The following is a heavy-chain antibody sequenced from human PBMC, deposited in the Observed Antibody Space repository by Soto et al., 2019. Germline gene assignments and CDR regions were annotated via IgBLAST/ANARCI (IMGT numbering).Heavy chain of an antibody. CDR2: INHRGST. Sequence: SETLSLTCTVYGGSFSTYYWSWIRQPPGKGLEWIGEINHRGSTNYNPSLKSRVTISVDTSKNQFSLKLSSVTAADRAVYYCARGLNWNYGAFGYWGQGTLVIVSS. V-gene: IGHV4-34*01. J-gene: IGHJ4*02. D-gene: IGHD1-7*01. CDR3: ARGLNWNYGAFGY. CDR1: GGSFSTYY.